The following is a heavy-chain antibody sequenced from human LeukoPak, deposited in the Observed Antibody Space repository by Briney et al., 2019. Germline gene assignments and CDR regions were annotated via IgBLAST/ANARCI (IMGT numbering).Heavy chain of an antibody. Sequence: PSETLSLTCTVSGGSISSGGYYWSWIRQYPGKGLEWIVYIYYSGGTYSNPSLKSRLTISVDTSKNQFSLNLNSVTAADTAVYYCARCSDSGAYYSIDYWGQGTLVTVSS. V-gene: IGHV4-31*03. CDR3: ARCSDSGAYYSIDY. CDR1: GGSISSGGYY. CDR2: IYYSGGT. J-gene: IGHJ4*02. D-gene: IGHD3-22*01.